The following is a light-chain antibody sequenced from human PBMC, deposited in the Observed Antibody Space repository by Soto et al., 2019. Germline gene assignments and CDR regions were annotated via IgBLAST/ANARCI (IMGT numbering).Light chain of an antibody. CDR1: QSVGRN. J-gene: IGKJ1*01. CDR3: QAWT. V-gene: IGKV3-20*01. Sequence: EIVMTRSPASLSVSPGERSALSCSPSQSVGRNLAWYQQKPGQAPRLLIYGASSRATGIPDRFSGSGSGTDFTLTISRLEPEDFAAYYCQAWTFGQGTKVDIK. CDR2: GAS.